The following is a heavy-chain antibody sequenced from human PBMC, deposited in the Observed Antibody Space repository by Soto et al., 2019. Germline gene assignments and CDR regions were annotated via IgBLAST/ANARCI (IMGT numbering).Heavy chain of an antibody. CDR2: ISGSGDST. V-gene: IGHV3-23*01. D-gene: IGHD1-26*01. CDR3: ALRGSGSYCRY. Sequence: EVQLLESGGGLVQPGGSLRLSCAASGITFSSYAMNWVRQAPGKGLEWVSVISGSGDSTYYADSVKGRFTISRDNSKNTLYLQMNSLRAEDTAVYYCALRGSGSYCRYWGQGTLVTVSS. J-gene: IGHJ4*02. CDR1: GITFSSYA.